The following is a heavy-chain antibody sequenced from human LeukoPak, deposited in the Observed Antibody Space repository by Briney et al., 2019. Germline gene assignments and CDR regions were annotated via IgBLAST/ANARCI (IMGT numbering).Heavy chain of an antibody. V-gene: IGHV3-23*01. CDR1: GFTFSSYA. D-gene: IGHD6-19*01. CDR3: AKNIAVAGTNYFDY. CDR2: ISGSGGST. J-gene: IGHJ4*02. Sequence: GGSLRLSCAASGFTFSSYAMSWVRQAPGKGLEWVSAISGSGGSTYYAHSVKGRFTISRDNSKNTLYLQMNSLRAEDTAVYYCAKNIAVAGTNYFDYWGQGTLVTVSS.